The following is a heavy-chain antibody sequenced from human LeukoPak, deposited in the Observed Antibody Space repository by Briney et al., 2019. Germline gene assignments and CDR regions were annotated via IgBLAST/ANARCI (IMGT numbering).Heavy chain of an antibody. CDR1: GFTFDDYA. Sequence: GGSLRLSCAASGFTFDDYAMHWVRQAPGKGLEWVSGISWSSGSIGYAESVKGRFTISRDNAKNSLYLQMNSLRAEDTALYYCAKDMTHSSSPGGYWGQGTQVTVSS. V-gene: IGHV3-9*01. J-gene: IGHJ4*02. CDR2: ISWSSGSI. D-gene: IGHD6-13*01. CDR3: AKDMTHSSSPGGY.